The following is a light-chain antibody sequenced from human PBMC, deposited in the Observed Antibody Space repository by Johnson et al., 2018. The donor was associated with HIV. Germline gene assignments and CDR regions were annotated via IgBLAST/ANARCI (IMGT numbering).Light chain of an antibody. CDR1: YSNIGSNY. CDR2: DNN. CDR3: GTWDTSLSAVYV. V-gene: IGLV1-51*01. J-gene: IGLJ1*01. Sequence: QLVLTQPPSVSAAPGQKVSISCSGSYSNIGSNYVSWYQQLTGTAPKLLIYDNNKRPSGIPDRFSGSKSGTSATLGITGLQTGDEADYYCGTWDTSLSAVYVFGTGTKVTVL.